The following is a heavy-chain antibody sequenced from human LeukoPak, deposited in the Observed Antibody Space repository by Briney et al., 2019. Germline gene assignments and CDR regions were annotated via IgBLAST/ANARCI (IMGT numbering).Heavy chain of an antibody. D-gene: IGHD1-26*01. J-gene: IGHJ4*02. CDR1: GGSFSGYY. CDR2: INHSGST. V-gene: IGHV4-34*01. Sequence: SETLSLTCAVYGGSFSGYYWSWIRQPPGKGLEWIGEINHSGSTNYNPSLKSRVTISVGTSKNQFSLKLSSVTAADTAVYYCARQTPSGGSYYYYFDYWGQGTLITVSS. CDR3: ARQTPSGGSYYYYFDY.